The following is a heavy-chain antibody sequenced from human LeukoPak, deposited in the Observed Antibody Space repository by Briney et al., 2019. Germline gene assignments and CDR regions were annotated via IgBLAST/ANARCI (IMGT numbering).Heavy chain of an antibody. J-gene: IGHJ4*02. CDR3: ATVSSQFTFDF. CDR1: GFTFSRYG. V-gene: IGHV3-23*01. CDR2: ISGRGDKT. Sequence: PGGSLRLSCAASGFTFSRYGMTWVRQAPGKGLKWLSSISGRGDKTYYADSVKGRFTVSRDNSKNTLYLQVNSLRAEDTAVYYCATVSSQFTFDFWGQGALVTVSS.